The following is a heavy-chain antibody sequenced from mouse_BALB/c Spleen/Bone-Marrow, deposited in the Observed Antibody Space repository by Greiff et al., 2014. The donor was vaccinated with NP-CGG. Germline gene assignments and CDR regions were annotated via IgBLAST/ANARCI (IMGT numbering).Heavy chain of an antibody. CDR2: IDPANGNT. Sequence: VQLQQSGAELVKPGASVKLSCTASGFNIKDTYMHWVKQRPEQGLEWIGRIDPANGNTKYDPKFQGKATITADTSSNTAYLQLSGLTSEDTAVYYCAAYYRYLAWFAYWGQGTLVTVSA. CDR1: GFNIKDTY. J-gene: IGHJ3*01. V-gene: IGHV14-3*02. CDR3: AAYYRYLAWFAY. D-gene: IGHD2-14*01.